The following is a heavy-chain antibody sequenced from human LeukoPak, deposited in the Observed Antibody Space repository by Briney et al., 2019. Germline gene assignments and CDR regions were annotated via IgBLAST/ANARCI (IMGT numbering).Heavy chain of an antibody. CDR2: INWNGGRT. CDR1: GFTFSSYE. D-gene: IGHD3-3*01. CDR3: ARDQYYDFWSGYYLFDY. J-gene: IGHJ4*02. V-gene: IGHV3-20*04. Sequence: GGSLRLSCAASGFTFSSYEMNWVRQAPGKGLEWVSGINWNGGRTDYADSVKGRFTISRDNAKNSLYLQMNSLRAEDTAVYYCARDQYYDFWSGYYLFDYWGQGTLVTVSS.